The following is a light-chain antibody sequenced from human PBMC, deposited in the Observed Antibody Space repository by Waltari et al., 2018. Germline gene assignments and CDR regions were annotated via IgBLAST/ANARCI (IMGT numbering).Light chain of an antibody. Sequence: SYDLTQPPSLSVSPGQTATIDCSGETLPKLYAYWYQQKPGQAPLLVISKDTERPSGIPERFSGSSSGTTVTLTISGVRAEDEGDYYCQSTDSSRTYTVFGGGTKLTVL. CDR1: TLPKLY. J-gene: IGLJ3*02. V-gene: IGLV3-25*03. CDR3: QSTDSSRTYTV. CDR2: KDT.